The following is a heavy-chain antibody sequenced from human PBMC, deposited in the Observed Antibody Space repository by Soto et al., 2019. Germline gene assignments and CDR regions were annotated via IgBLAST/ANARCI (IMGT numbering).Heavy chain of an antibody. V-gene: IGHV1-69*12. CDR1: GGTFSSYA. J-gene: IGHJ2*01. Sequence: QVQLVQSGAEVKKPGSSVKVSCKASGGTFSSYAISWVRQAPGQGLEWMGGIIPIFGTANYAQKFQGRVTITADESTSTAYMELSSLRSEDTAVYYWARHYYGSGNPSSYWYFDLWGRGTLVTVSS. CDR2: IIPIFGTA. D-gene: IGHD3-10*01. CDR3: ARHYYGSGNPSSYWYFDL.